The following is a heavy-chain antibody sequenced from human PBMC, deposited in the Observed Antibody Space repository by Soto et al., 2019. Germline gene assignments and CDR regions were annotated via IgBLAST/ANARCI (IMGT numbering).Heavy chain of an antibody. Sequence: QVQLQESCPGLVKPSQTLSLTCTVSGGSISSGDCYWSWIRQTPGKGLVWIGYIFYSGSTYYHPYLKSRVTISVDTYKSQFSLKLSSVIAADTAVYYCASVLSKYCSGGSCYYYYGMAVWGQGTTVTVSS. CDR3: ASVLSKYCSGGSCYYYYGMAV. V-gene: IGHV4-30-4*01. CDR2: IFYSGST. D-gene: IGHD2-15*01. CDR1: GGSISSGDCY. J-gene: IGHJ6*02.